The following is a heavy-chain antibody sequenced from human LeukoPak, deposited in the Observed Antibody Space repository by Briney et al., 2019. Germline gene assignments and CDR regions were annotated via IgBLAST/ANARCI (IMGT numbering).Heavy chain of an antibody. CDR3: ARQGVTYDY. J-gene: IGHJ4*02. Sequence: GGSLRLSCAASGFAFSTYEMNWVRQAPGKGLEWVSYISSSSSAMYYTDSVKGRFTISRDNAKNSLYLQMNSLRAEDTAVYYCARQGVTYDYWGQGTLVTVSS. D-gene: IGHD4-23*01. V-gene: IGHV3-48*01. CDR2: ISSSSSAM. CDR1: GFAFSTYE.